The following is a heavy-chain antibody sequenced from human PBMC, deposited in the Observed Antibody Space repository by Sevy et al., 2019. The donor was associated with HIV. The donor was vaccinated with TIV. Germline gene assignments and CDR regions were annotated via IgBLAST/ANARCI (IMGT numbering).Heavy chain of an antibody. CDR2: VSWNSRNI. V-gene: IGHV3-9*01. J-gene: IGHJ6*02. CDR3: AKDINRGCDGINCYPYYYYFYGLDV. D-gene: IGHD2-21*01. CDR1: GFSFNDHA. Sequence: GGSLRLSCAASGFSFNDHAMHWVRQVPGKGLEWVSGVSWNSRNIGNADSVKGRFTISRDNANHFLYLEMNSLRPEDTAFYYCAKDINRGCDGINCYPYYYYFYGLDVWGQGTTVTVSS.